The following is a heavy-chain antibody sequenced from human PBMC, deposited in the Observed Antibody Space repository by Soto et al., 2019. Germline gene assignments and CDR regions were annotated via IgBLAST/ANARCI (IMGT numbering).Heavy chain of an antibody. Sequence: GGSLRLSCAASGCTCSSYDMTWVRQAPGKGLEWVSDISSSGGSTYYADSVKGRFTISRDNSKNTLYLQMNSLRAEDTAVYYCAKATLYGSGSPNWFDPWGQGTLVTVSS. CDR1: GCTCSSYD. J-gene: IGHJ5*02. D-gene: IGHD3-10*01. CDR3: AKATLYGSGSPNWFDP. CDR2: ISSSGGST. V-gene: IGHV3-23*01.